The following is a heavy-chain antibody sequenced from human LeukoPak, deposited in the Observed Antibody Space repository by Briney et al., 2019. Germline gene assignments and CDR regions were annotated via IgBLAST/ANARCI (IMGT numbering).Heavy chain of an antibody. V-gene: IGHV4-59*01. Sequence: SETLSLTCAVSSGSMSSYYWSWIRQPPGKGLEWTGYIYYTGVTNYSPSLKRRLTISLDTAMKQFSLNLRSVTAADTAMYYCARGGSGYPLDYWGQGTLVTVSS. D-gene: IGHD3-22*01. J-gene: IGHJ4*02. CDR2: IYYTGVT. CDR1: SGSMSSYY. CDR3: ARGGSGYPLDY.